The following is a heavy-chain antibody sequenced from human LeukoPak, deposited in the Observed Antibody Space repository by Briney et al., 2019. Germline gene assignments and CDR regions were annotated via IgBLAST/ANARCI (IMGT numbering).Heavy chain of an antibody. CDR1: GDSISSYY. CDR3: ARAILSGYPDS. CDR2: INHSGST. D-gene: IGHD3-3*01. V-gene: IGHV4-34*01. Sequence: PSETLSLTCSVSGDSISSYYWNWIRQPPGKGLEWIGEINHSGSTNYNPSLKSRVTISVDTSKNQFSLKLSSVTAADTAVYYCARAILSGYPDSWGQGTLVIVSS. J-gene: IGHJ4*02.